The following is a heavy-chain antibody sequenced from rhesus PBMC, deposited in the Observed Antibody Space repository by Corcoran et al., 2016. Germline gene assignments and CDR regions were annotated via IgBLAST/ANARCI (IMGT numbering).Heavy chain of an antibody. CDR1: GGSITSNY. J-gene: IGHJ4*01. V-gene: IGHV4S11*01. CDR3: ARVSRGYFDY. CDR2: IYGSGKSP. Sequence: QVQLQESGPGLVKPLETLSLTCAVSGGSITSNYWSWIRQPPGKGLEWIGYIYGSGKSPTHHPSLKSRVTLSVDTSKTQFSLKLTSVTAADAAVYYCARVSRGYFDYWGQGVLVTVSS.